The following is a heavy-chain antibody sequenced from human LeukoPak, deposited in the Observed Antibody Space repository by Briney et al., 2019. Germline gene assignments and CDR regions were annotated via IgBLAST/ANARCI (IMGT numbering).Heavy chain of an antibody. Sequence: PGGSLRLSCAASGFTFSSYAMSWVRQAPGKGLEWVSVISGSGGSTFYANSVKGRFTISRDNSKNTLYLQMNSLRAEDTAVYYRAKKYCSGGSCYFSRDYFDYWGQGTLVTVSS. CDR2: ISGSGGST. V-gene: IGHV3-23*01. D-gene: IGHD2-15*01. CDR1: GFTFSSYA. J-gene: IGHJ4*02. CDR3: AKKYCSGGSCYFSRDYFDY.